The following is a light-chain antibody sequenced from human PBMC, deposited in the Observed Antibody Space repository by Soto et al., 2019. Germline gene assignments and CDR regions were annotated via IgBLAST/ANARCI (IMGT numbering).Light chain of an antibody. CDR2: DAS. CDR3: QQYDDLPIT. CDR1: QDISDF. Sequence: DIQMTQPPSSLFASVGGRVTITCQASQDISDFLNWYQQKPGTAPKVLIYDASNLQTGVPSRFSGRGSGTDFTFTISSLQPDDSGIYYCQQYDDLPITFGQGTRLEIK. J-gene: IGKJ5*01. V-gene: IGKV1-33*01.